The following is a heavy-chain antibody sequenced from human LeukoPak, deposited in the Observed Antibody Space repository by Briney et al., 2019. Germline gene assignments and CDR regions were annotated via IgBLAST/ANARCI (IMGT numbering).Heavy chain of an antibody. D-gene: IGHD1-26*01. CDR1: GFTFSSYS. Sequence: GGSLRLSCAASGFTFSSYSMNWVRQAPGKGLEWVSPIGSSSSYIYYADSVKGRFTISRDNAKNSLYLQMNSLRAEDTAVYYCARDRENYFDYWGQGTLVTVSS. CDR3: ARDRENYFDY. J-gene: IGHJ4*02. CDR2: IGSSSSYI. V-gene: IGHV3-21*01.